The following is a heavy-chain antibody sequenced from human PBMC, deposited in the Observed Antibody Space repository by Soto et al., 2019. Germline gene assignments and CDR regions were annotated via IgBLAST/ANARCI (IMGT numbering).Heavy chain of an antibody. CDR3: AKGRVVVPAAPLDY. CDR2: ISGSGGST. CDR1: GFTFSSYA. J-gene: IGHJ4*02. Sequence: EVQLLESGGGLVQPGGSLRLSCAASGFTFSSYAMSWVRQAPGKGLEWVSAISGSGGSTYYADSVKGRFTISRDNSKNTLYLQMNSLRAEDTAVYYCAKGRVVVPAAPLDYWGQGTLVTVS. D-gene: IGHD2-2*01. V-gene: IGHV3-23*01.